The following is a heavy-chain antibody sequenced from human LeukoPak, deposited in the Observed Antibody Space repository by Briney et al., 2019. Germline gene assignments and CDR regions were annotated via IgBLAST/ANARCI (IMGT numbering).Heavy chain of an antibody. V-gene: IGHV3-53*05. CDR3: ARDQPGTYTLSGA. CDR2: LYSGGST. Sequence: GGSLRLSCAASGLIVSGNYMSWVRQAPGKGLEWVSLLYSGGSTYYADSVKGRFTISRDNSKNTLYLQMNSLRAEDTAVYFCARDQPGTYTLSGAWGQGTLVTVSS. CDR1: GLIVSGNY. D-gene: IGHD1-14*01. J-gene: IGHJ5*02.